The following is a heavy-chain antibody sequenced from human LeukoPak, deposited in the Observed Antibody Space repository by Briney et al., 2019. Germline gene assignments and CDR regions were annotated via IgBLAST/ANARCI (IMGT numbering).Heavy chain of an antibody. CDR1: GFTFSSYS. J-gene: IGHJ4*02. V-gene: IGHV3-48*04. CDR3: ARDSSSSDVDY. Sequence: PGGSLRLSCAASGFTFSSYSMNWVRQAPGKGLEWVSYISSSSSTIYYADSVKGRFTISRDNAKNSLYLQMNSLRAEDTAVYYCARDSSSSDVDYWGQGTLVTVSS. CDR2: ISSSSSTI. D-gene: IGHD6-6*01.